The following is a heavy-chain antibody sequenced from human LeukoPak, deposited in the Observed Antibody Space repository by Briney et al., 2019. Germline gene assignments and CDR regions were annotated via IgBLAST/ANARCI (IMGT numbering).Heavy chain of an antibody. D-gene: IGHD1-26*01. CDR1: GDSISTYY. J-gene: IGHJ6*02. CDR2: IYYSGST. CDR3: ARDDSGSYHQLGV. V-gene: IGHV4-59*01. Sequence: PSETLSLTCTVSGDSISTYYWSWIRQPPGKGLEWIGYIYYSGSTNYNPSLKSRVTISVDTSKNQFSLKLISVTAADTAGYYCARDDSGSYHQLGVWGQGTTVTVSS.